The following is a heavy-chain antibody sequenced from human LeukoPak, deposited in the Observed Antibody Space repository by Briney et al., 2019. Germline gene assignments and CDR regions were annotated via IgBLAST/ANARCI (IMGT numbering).Heavy chain of an antibody. J-gene: IGHJ6*03. CDR2: IYSGGST. CDR3: ARGSRTGDPYYYYYYYMDV. CDR1: GFTVSRNY. V-gene: IGHV3-53*01. D-gene: IGHD2-2*01. Sequence: QSGGSLRLSCAASGFTVSRNYMSWVRQAPGKGLEWVSVIYSGGSTYYADSVKGRFTISRDNSKNTLYLQMNSLRAEDTAVYYCARGSRTGDPYYYYYYYMDVWGKGTTVTVSS.